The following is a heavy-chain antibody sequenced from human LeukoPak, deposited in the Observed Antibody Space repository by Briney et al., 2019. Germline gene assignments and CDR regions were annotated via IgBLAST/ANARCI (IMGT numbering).Heavy chain of an antibody. J-gene: IGHJ6*03. CDR2: ISGSGGST. D-gene: IGHD6-13*01. CDR3: ARAATYSNYYYYMDV. CDR1: GFTFSSYA. V-gene: IGHV3-23*01. Sequence: GGSLRLSCAASGFTFSSYAMSWVRQAPGKGLEWVSAISGSGGSTYYADSVKGRFTISRDNAKNSLYLQMNSLRAEDTAVYYCARAATYSNYYYYMDVWGKGTTVTVSS.